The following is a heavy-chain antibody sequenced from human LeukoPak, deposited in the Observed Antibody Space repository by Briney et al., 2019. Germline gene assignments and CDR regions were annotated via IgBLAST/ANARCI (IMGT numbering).Heavy chain of an antibody. J-gene: IGHJ6*02. D-gene: IGHD5-18*01. CDR3: ARDPGYSYGPSYGMDV. CDR1: GGSFSGYY. Sequence: PSETLSLTCAVYGGSFSGYYWSWIRQPPGKGLEWIGEINHSGSTNYNPSLKSRVTISVDTSKNQFSLKLSSVTAADTAVYYCARDPGYSYGPSYGMDVLGQGTTVTVSS. V-gene: IGHV4-34*01. CDR2: INHSGST.